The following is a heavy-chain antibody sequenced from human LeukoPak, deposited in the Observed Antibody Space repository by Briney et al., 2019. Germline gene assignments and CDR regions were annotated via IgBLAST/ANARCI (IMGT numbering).Heavy chain of an antibody. Sequence: PGGSLRLSCAASGFTFSSYAMHWVRQAPGKGLEWVAVISYDGSNKYYADSVKGRFTISRDNSKNTLYLQMNSLRAEDTAVYYCASSSTTMVRGMGYWGQGTLVTVSS. CDR3: ASSSTTMVRGMGY. V-gene: IGHV3-30*04. D-gene: IGHD3-10*01. CDR2: ISYDGSNK. CDR1: GFTFSSYA. J-gene: IGHJ4*02.